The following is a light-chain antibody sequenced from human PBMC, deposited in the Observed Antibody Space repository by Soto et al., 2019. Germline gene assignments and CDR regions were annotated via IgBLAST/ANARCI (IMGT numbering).Light chain of an antibody. CDR3: QQYSDSSGA. V-gene: IGKV1-5*01. CDR2: DAS. Sequence: DIQVTQSPSTLSASVGDRVTITCGASQSIGTWLAWYQQKPGKAPKLLIFDASTLESGVPSRFSGSESGTDFTLTISSLQHDDFETYYCQQYSDSSGALGQGTKVDIK. J-gene: IGKJ1*01. CDR1: QSIGTW.